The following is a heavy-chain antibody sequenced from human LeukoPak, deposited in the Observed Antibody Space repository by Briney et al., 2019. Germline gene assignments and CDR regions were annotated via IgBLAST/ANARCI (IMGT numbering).Heavy chain of an antibody. CDR2: INPHSGAT. CDR3: ATSSSVTHTRDP. Sequence: ASVTVSCTSSVYGFSDVYFNWVRQAPGQGLEWMGWINPHSGATNYAQRFQGRVSMDASIDTAYMELSRLTSDDTAVYYCATSSSVTHTRDPWGQGTLVTVSS. J-gene: IGHJ5*02. V-gene: IGHV1-2*02. D-gene: IGHD5/OR15-5a*01. CDR1: VYGFSDVY.